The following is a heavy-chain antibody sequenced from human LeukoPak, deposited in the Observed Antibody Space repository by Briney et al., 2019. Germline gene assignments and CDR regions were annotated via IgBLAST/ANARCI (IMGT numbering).Heavy chain of an antibody. Sequence: ASVKVSCKASGYTFASYGISWVRQAPGQGLEWMGWISAYNGNTNYAQKLQGRVTMTTDTSTSTAYMELRSLRSDDTAVYYCASRDYTGYYDSSGYYSAWGQGTLVTVSS. J-gene: IGHJ5*02. D-gene: IGHD3-22*01. V-gene: IGHV1-18*01. CDR2: ISAYNGNT. CDR1: GYTFASYG. CDR3: ASRDYTGYYDSSGYYSA.